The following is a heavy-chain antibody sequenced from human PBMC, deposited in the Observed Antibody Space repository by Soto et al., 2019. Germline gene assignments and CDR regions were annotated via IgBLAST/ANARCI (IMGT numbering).Heavy chain of an antibody. CDR2: MYYSGST. CDR1: GGSISSGGYY. V-gene: IGHV4-31*03. J-gene: IGHJ6*02. Sequence: SETLSLTCTVSGGSISSGGYYWSWIRQHPGKGLEWIGYMYYSGSTYYNPSLKSRVTISVDTSKNQFSLKLTSVTAADTAVYYCARQSGSGSYYIYYYYGMDVWGQGTTVTVSS. CDR3: ARQSGSGSYYIYYYYGMDV. D-gene: IGHD3-10*01.